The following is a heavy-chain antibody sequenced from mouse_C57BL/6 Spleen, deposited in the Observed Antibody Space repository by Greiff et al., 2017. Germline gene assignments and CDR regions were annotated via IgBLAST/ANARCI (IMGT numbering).Heavy chain of an antibody. Sequence: EVKLQESGPELVKPGASVKIPCKASGYTFTDYNMDWVKQSHGKSLEWIGDINPNNGGTIYNQKFKGKATLTVDKSSSTAYMELRSLTSEDTAVYYCARGYYGSSPYWYFDVWGTGTTVTVSS. V-gene: IGHV1-18*01. CDR2: INPNNGGT. CDR3: ARGYYGSSPYWYFDV. D-gene: IGHD1-1*01. J-gene: IGHJ1*03. CDR1: GYTFTDYN.